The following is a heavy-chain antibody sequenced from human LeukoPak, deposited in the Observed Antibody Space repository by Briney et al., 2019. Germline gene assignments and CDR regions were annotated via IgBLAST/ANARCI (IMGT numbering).Heavy chain of an antibody. CDR3: ARDSQTYYYDSSGYLTTDAFDI. J-gene: IGHJ3*02. V-gene: IGHV4-61*01. CDR1: GGSISSSSYY. D-gene: IGHD3-22*01. Sequence: SETLSLTCTVSGGSISSSSYYWGWIRQPPGKGLEWIGYIYYSGSTNYNPSLKSRVTISVDTSKNQFSLKLSSVTAADTAVYYCARDSQTYYYDSSGYLTTDAFDIWGQGTMVTVSS. CDR2: IYYSGST.